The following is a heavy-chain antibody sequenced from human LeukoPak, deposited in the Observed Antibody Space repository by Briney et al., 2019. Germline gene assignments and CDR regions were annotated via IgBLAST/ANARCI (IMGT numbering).Heavy chain of an antibody. CDR1: GFTFSTHG. Sequence: GGSLRLSCGASGFTFSTHGMHWVRQAPGKGLEWVAFIRSDGTEKYYVDSVKGRFTISRDNSKNTLYLQMNSLRPEDTALYFCAKDGDTGGYSYFDYWGQGTLFTVSS. D-gene: IGHD3-22*01. CDR3: AKDGDTGGYSYFDY. V-gene: IGHV3-30*02. CDR2: IRSDGTEK. J-gene: IGHJ4*02.